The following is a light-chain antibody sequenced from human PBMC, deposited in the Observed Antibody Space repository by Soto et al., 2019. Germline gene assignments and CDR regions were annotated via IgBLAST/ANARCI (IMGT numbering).Light chain of an antibody. CDR2: DAS. J-gene: IGKJ4*01. CDR1: QSVSSY. V-gene: IGKV3-11*01. Sequence: EIFLTQSPATLSLFSGEKTNLSCRASQSVSSYLAWYQQKPGQAPRLLIYDASNRATGIPARFSGSGSGTDFTLTISSLEPEDFAVYYCQQRSNWPLTFGGGTKVDIK. CDR3: QQRSNWPLT.